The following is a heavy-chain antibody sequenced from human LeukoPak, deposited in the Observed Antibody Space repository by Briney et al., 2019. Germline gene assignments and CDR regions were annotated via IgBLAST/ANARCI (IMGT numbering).Heavy chain of an antibody. J-gene: IGHJ6*03. Sequence: ASVTVSCKASGYTFTSYYMHWVRQAPGQGLEWMGIINPSGGSTSYAQKFQGRVTMTRDMSTSTVYMELSSLRSEDTAVYYRARGDSSSFFYMDVWGKGTTVTVSS. CDR2: INPSGGST. CDR3: ARGDSSSFFYMDV. V-gene: IGHV1-46*01. D-gene: IGHD6-6*01. CDR1: GYTFTSYY.